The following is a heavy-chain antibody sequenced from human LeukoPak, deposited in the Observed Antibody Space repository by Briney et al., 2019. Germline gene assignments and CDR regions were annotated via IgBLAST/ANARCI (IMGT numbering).Heavy chain of an antibody. CDR3: AKDESSIHLWLDR. D-gene: IGHD5-18*01. V-gene: IGHV3-23*01. CDR2: ITVSGDNT. Sequence: GGSLRLSCAASGFSFRTYAMSWVRQAPGKGLEWVSAITVSGDNTYYADSVKGRFTISRDNSKGTLYLQMNSQRGDDTALYYCAKDESSIHLWLDRRGQGTLVAVSS. J-gene: IGHJ5*02. CDR1: GFSFRTYA.